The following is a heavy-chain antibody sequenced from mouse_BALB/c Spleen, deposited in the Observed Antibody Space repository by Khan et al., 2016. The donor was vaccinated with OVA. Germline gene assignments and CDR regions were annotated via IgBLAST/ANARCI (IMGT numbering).Heavy chain of an antibody. CDR2: IAPGSGST. J-gene: IGHJ4*01. Sequence: DLVKPGASVKLSCKASGYTFTSYWINWIKQRPGQGLEWIGRIAPGSGSTYYNEMFKGKATLTVDTSSSTAYIQLSSLSSEDSAVYVCARENYYGSSRYAMDYWGQGTSVTVAS. CDR3: ARENYYGSSRYAMDY. CDR1: GYTFTSYW. V-gene: IGHV1S41*01. D-gene: IGHD1-1*01.